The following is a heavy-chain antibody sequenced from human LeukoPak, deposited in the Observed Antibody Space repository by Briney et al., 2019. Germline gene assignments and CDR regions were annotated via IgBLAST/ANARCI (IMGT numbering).Heavy chain of an antibody. CDR3: AKGSDRSGSYYLDY. CDR1: AFTFGNYA. D-gene: IGHD3-10*01. V-gene: IGHV3-23*01. J-gene: IGHJ4*02. CDR2: LSGSGAST. Sequence: PGGSLRLSCAASAFTFGNYAVNWVRQAPGKGLEWVSGLSGSGASTYYADSVKGRFTISRDNSKNTLYLQMNRLRAGDTAVYYCAKGSDRSGSYYLDYWGQGTLVTVSS.